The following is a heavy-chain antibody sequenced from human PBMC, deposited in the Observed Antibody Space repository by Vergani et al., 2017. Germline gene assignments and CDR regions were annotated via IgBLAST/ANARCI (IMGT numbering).Heavy chain of an antibody. CDR1: GFSFNTYW. CDR2: LSGGGGST. Sequence: EVQLVESGGGSVQSGGSLRLSCVASGFSFNTYWMHWVRQVPGKGLEWVSALSGGGGSTYYADSFKGRFIISRDNSRDTLYLQMNSLRPEDTATYYCVKDAVSYENFFDSWGQGTLVTVSS. J-gene: IGHJ4*02. V-gene: IGHV3-23*04. CDR3: VKDAVSYENFFDS. D-gene: IGHD1-26*01.